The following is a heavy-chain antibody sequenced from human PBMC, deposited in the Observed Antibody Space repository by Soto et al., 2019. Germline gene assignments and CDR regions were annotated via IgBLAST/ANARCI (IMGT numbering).Heavy chain of an antibody. J-gene: IGHJ4*02. D-gene: IGHD1-26*01. V-gene: IGHV1-18*01. CDR3: ARCMGATVFR. CDR2: ISAYNGNT. Sequence: QVQLVQSGAAVKKPGASVQVSCKAPGYTFTIYGISWVRQALGQGLEWMGWISAYNGNTYYAQKLQGRVTMTTDTSTSTAYMKLSSLRAEDTAVYYCARCMGATVFRWGQGTLVTVSS. CDR1: GYTFTIYG.